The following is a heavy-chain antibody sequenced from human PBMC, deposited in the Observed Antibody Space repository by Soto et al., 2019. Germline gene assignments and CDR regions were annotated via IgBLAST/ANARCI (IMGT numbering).Heavy chain of an antibody. D-gene: IGHD6-6*01. CDR3: ARVGGVAARTFDY. J-gene: IGHJ4*02. V-gene: IGHV4-61*01. CDR2: IYYSGST. CDR1: GYSISSGYY. Sequence: SETLSLTCTVSGYSISSGYYWSWIRQTPGKGLEWIGYIYYSGSTDYNPSLKGRVTISVDTSKNQFSLKLRSVTAADTAVYYCARVGGVAARTFDYWGQGTLVTVSS.